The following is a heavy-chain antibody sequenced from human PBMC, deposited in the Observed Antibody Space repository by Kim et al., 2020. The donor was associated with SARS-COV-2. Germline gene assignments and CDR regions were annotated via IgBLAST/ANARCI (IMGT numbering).Heavy chain of an antibody. D-gene: IGHD3-22*01. Sequence: SETLSLTCTVSGGSISSSSYYWGWIRQPPGKGLEWIGSIYYSGSTYYIPSLKSRVTISVDTSKNQFSLKLSSVTAADTAVYYCARQPYYYDSSGPDYWGQGTLVTVSS. J-gene: IGHJ4*02. CDR3: ARQPYYYDSSGPDY. V-gene: IGHV4-39*01. CDR1: GGSISSSSYY. CDR2: IYYSGST.